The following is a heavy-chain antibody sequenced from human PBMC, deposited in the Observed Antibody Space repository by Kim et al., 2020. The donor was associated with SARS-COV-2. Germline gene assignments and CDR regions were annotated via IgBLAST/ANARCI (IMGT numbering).Heavy chain of an antibody. V-gene: IGHV4-39*01. CDR1: GGSISSSSYY. CDR3: ARLGGDYSNYELTFDY. CDR2: IYYSGST. D-gene: IGHD4-4*01. J-gene: IGHJ4*02. Sequence: SETLSLTCTVSGGSISSSSYYWGWIRQPPGKGLEWIGSIYYSGSTYYNPSLKSRVTISVDTSKNQFSLKLSSVTAADTAVFYCARLGGDYSNYELTFDYWGQGTLVTVSS.